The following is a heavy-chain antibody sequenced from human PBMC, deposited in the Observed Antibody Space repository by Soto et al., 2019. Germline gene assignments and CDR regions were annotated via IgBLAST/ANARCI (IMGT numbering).Heavy chain of an antibody. Sequence: QVQLVQSGAEVKKPGASVKVSCKASGYTFTSYAMHWVRQAPGQRLEWMGWINAGNGNTKYSQKFQGRVTITRDTSASTAYMELSILRSEDTAVYYCTRGLAPYYFDYWGQGTLVTVSS. J-gene: IGHJ4*02. D-gene: IGHD6-19*01. CDR3: TRGLAPYYFDY. CDR1: GYTFTSYA. V-gene: IGHV1-3*01. CDR2: INAGNGNT.